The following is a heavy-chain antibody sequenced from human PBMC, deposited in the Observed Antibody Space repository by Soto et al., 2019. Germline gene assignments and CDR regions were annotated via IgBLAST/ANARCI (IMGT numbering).Heavy chain of an antibody. CDR2: ISSNGGST. V-gene: IGHV3-64D*06. CDR3: VKGYRYGHSHLDY. D-gene: IGHD5-18*01. CDR1: GFTFSSYA. J-gene: IGHJ4*02. Sequence: SLSCSASGFTFSSYAMHWVRQAPGKGLEYVSAISSNGGSTYYADSVKGRFTISRDNSKNTLYLQMSSLRAEDTAVYYCVKGYRYGHSHLDYWGQGTLVTVSS.